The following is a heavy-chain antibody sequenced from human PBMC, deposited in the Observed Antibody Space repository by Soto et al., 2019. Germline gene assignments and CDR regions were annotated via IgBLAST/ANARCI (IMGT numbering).Heavy chain of an antibody. CDR1: GSTFTSYA. CDR3: AKSVDFWSGYPIYYYYGRGV. J-gene: IGHJ6*02. V-gene: IGHV3-23*01. Sequence: GESRRLSCAASGSTFTSYAMSWVRQAPGKGLEWVSGMCGRGARTDAADCVSGWLTISRENSKYTLNLHMNSLRSEGSAVYYCAKSVDFWSGYPIYYYYGRGVWGQGTTVTVSS. CDR2: MCGRGART. D-gene: IGHD3-3*01.